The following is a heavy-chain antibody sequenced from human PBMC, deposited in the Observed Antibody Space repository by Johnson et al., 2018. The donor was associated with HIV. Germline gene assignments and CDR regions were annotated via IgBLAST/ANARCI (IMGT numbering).Heavy chain of an antibody. J-gene: IGHJ3*02. D-gene: IGHD1-26*01. CDR1: GFTFSDYY. CDR2: ISSSGNTI. V-gene: IGHV3-11*04. CDR3: ARDLRGANWHDVFDI. Sequence: QVQLVESGVGLVKPGGSLRLSCVASGFTFSDYYMSWIRQAPGKGLEWVSYISSSGNTIYYADSVQGRFTISRENAKNSLYLQMNSLRAEDTAVYYCARDLRGANWHDVFDIWGQGTMVTVSS.